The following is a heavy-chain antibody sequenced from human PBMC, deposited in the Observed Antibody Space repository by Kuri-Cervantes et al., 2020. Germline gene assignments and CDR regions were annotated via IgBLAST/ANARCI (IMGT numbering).Heavy chain of an antibody. CDR3: ARGGGLGYCTGGVCYTDYYYYMDV. J-gene: IGHJ6*03. CDR1: GYTFTSYG. Sequence: ASVKVSCKASGYTFTSYGISWVRQAPGRGLEWMGWISAYNGNTNYAQKLQGRVTMTTDTSTSTAYMELRSLRSDDTAVYYCARGGGLGYCTGGVCYTDYYYYMDVWGKGTTVTVSS. D-gene: IGHD2-8*02. CDR2: ISAYNGNT. V-gene: IGHV1-18*01.